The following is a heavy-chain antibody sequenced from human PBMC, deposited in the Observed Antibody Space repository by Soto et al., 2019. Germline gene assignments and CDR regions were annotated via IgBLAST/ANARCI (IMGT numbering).Heavy chain of an antibody. CDR2: ISAYNGNT. J-gene: IGHJ5*02. CDR3: ARDVYCSGGSCYWFDP. CDR1: GYTFTSYG. V-gene: IGHV1-18*04. D-gene: IGHD2-15*01. Sequence: ASVKVSCKASGYTFTSYGISWVRQAPGQGLEWMGWISAYNGNTNYAQKLQGRVTMTTDTSTSTAYMELRSLGSDDTAVYYCARDVYCSGGSCYWFDPWGQGTLVTVSS.